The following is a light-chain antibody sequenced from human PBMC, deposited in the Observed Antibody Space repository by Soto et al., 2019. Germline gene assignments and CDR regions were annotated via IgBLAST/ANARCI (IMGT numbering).Light chain of an antibody. V-gene: IGKV3-20*01. Sequence: VVLTQSPGTLSLSPGERATLSCRASQSVSNNYLAWYQQKPGQAPRLLIYGASSRATGIPDRFSGSGSGTDFTLTISRLEPEDFAVYYCQQYGGTFGQGTKVDIK. CDR3: QQYGGT. J-gene: IGKJ1*01. CDR1: QSVSNNY. CDR2: GAS.